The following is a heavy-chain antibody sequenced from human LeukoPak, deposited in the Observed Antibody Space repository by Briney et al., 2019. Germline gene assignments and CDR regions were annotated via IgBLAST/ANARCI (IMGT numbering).Heavy chain of an antibody. Sequence: PGRSLTLSCSASGFTFSPSCMHWVRQAPGKGLEWVSYISSSGSTIYYADSVKGRFTVSRDNAKNSLYLQMNSLRAEDTAVYYFGRGVVGAFRIFHLWGEGPLVPVSS. CDR1: GFTFSPSC. CDR2: ISSSGSTI. D-gene: IGHD1-26*01. J-gene: IGHJ1*01. V-gene: IGHV3-48*04. CDR3: GRGVVGAFRIFHL.